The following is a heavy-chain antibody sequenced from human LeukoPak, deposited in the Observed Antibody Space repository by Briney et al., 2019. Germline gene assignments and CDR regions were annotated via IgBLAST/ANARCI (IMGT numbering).Heavy chain of an antibody. D-gene: IGHD2-2*01. J-gene: IGHJ6*02. CDR3: TRDEASTLGYYYYYGMDV. CDR1: CFTFSNAW. Sequence: SLRLSWAASCFTFSNAWINWVREAPGRGREWVGFIRSKAYGGTTEYAASVKGRFTISRDDSKSIAYLQMNSLKTEDTAVYYCTRDEASTLGYYYYYGMDVWGQGTTVTVSS. V-gene: IGHV3-49*04. CDR2: IRSKAYGGTT.